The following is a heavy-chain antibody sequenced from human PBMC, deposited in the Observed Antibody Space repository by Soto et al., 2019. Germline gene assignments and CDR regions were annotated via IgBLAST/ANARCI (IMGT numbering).Heavy chain of an antibody. D-gene: IGHD3-10*01. J-gene: IGHJ6*03. CDR3: AHTRITMVRGVIIIGDYMDV. Sequence: QITLKESGPTLVKPTQTLTLTCTFSGFSLSTSGVGVGWIRQPPGKALEWLALIYWDDDKRYSPSLKSRLTITKDTSKIQVVLTMTTMDPVDTATYYCAHTRITMVRGVIIIGDYMDVWGKGTTVTVSS. CDR1: GFSLSTSGVG. V-gene: IGHV2-5*02. CDR2: IYWDDDK.